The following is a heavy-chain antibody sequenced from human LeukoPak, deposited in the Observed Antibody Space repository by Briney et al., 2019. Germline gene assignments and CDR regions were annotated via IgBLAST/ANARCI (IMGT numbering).Heavy chain of an antibody. D-gene: IGHD6-19*01. V-gene: IGHV3-23*01. CDR2: LSGSGGST. CDR3: AVGGSSGWLDY. CDR1: GFTFSNYA. Sequence: GGSLRLSCAASGFTFSNYAMSWVRQAPGKGLEWVSALSGSGGSTYYADSVKGRFTISRDNSKNTLYLQMNSLGAEDTAVYYCAVGGSSGWLDYWGQGTLVTVSS. J-gene: IGHJ4*02.